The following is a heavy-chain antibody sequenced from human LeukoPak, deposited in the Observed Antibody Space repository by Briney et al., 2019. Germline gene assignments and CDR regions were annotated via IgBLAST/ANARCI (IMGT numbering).Heavy chain of an antibody. J-gene: IGHJ3*02. D-gene: IGHD1-1*01. CDR3: ARDDPTFAFDI. CDR1: GGSFSGYY. Sequence: SETLSLTCAVYGGSFSGYYWSWIRQPPGKGLEWIGEINHSGSTNYNPSLKSRVTISVDTSKNQFSLKLSSVTAADTAVYYCARDDPTFAFDIWGQGTMVTVSS. V-gene: IGHV4-34*01. CDR2: INHSGST.